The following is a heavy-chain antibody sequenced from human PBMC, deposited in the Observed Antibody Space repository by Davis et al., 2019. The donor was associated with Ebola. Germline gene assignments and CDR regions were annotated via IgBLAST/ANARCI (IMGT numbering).Heavy chain of an antibody. CDR2: IIPIFGTA. J-gene: IGHJ4*02. CDR1: GGTFSSYA. Sequence: AASVKVSCKASGGTFSSYAISWVRQAPGQGLEWMGGIIPIFGTANYAQKFRQRLTMTRDMSTSTVHMELRSLRFEDTAVYYCAASAGTVGKFGFWGQGTVVTVSA. D-gene: IGHD1-14*01. V-gene: IGHV1-69*05. CDR3: AASAGTVGKFGF.